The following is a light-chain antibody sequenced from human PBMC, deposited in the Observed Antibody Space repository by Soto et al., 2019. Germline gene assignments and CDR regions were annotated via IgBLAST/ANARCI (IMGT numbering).Light chain of an antibody. CDR2: DVS. CDR1: SSDVGGYNY. Sequence: QSVLTQPASVSGSPGQSITISCTGTSSDVGGYNYVSWYQQHPCKAPKLMIYDVSNRPSGVSYRFSGSNSGNTASLTISGLQAEDDSDYYCSSYTSSGALVFGGGTKLTVL. J-gene: IGLJ2*01. V-gene: IGLV2-14*03. CDR3: SSYTSSGALV.